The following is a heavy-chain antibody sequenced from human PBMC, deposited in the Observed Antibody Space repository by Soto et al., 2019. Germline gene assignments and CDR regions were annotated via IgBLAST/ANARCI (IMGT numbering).Heavy chain of an antibody. J-gene: IGHJ3*01. CDR2: ISGTDGTT. D-gene: IGHD7-27*01. CDR3: AKPKLGIRAFDL. Sequence: QPGGSLRLSCEASGFTFSAYLMTWVRQAPGKGLEWVSSISGTDGTTYYADSVKGRFSISRDNSKNTLYLQMNSLSVNDTAVYYCAKPKLGIRAFDLWGQGTMVTVSS. CDR1: GFTFSAYL. V-gene: IGHV3-23*01.